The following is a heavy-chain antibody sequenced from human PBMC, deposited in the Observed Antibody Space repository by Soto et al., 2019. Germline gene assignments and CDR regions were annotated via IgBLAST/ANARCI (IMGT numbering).Heavy chain of an antibody. V-gene: IGHV1-18*01. Sequence: QVQLVQSGAEVKKPGASVKVSCRASGYTFATYGISWVRQAPGQGLEWMGWISVYNGDTNYAQKFRGRVTMTTDTSTSTAYMEVRSLRSDDTAVYYCARDRVAVRPGWFDPWGQGTLVTVSS. CDR2: ISVYNGDT. D-gene: IGHD6-6*01. J-gene: IGHJ5*02. CDR1: GYTFATYG. CDR3: ARDRVAVRPGWFDP.